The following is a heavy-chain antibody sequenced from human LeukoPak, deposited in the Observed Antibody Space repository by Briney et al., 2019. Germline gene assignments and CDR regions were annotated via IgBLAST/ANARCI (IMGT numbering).Heavy chain of an antibody. CDR1: GYSLSSANY. D-gene: IGHD1-26*01. J-gene: IGHJ4*02. V-gene: IGHV4-38-2*02. CDR2: IYYSVST. CDR3: ARWGYSHGYFDY. Sequence: SETLSLTCIVSGYSLSSANYWACLRQPPGKSLNWIGSIYYSVSTYYNPSIKSRVTISVDTSKNQFSLKLSSVTAADTAVYYCARWGYSHGYFDYWGQGTLVTVSS.